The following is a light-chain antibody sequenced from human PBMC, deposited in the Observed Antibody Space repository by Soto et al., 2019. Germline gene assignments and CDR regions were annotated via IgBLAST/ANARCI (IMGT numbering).Light chain of an antibody. V-gene: IGLV2-14*01. CDR3: SSYTTSSTRV. J-gene: IGLJ1*01. Sequence: QSVLAQPASVSGSPGQSIAISCTGSSSDAGIYNYVSWYQQHPGKVPKLIIYEVSNRPSGVSNRFSGSKSGNTASLTISGLQAEDEADYYCSSYTTSSTRVFGTGTKGTVL. CDR1: SSDAGIYNY. CDR2: EVS.